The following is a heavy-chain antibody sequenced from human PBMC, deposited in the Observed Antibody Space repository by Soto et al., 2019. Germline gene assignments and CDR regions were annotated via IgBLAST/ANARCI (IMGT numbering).Heavy chain of an antibody. V-gene: IGHV3-30-3*01. CDR3: ARDPLEGSGGSPGDKYNWFDP. CDR1: GFTFSSYA. CDR2: ISYDGSNK. D-gene: IGHD6-19*01. Sequence: GGSLRLSCAASGFTFSSYAMHWVRQAPGKGLEWVAVISYDGSNKYYADSVKGRFTISRDNSKNTLYLQMNSLRAEDTAVYYCARDPLEGSGGSPGDKYNWFDPWGQGTLVTVSS. J-gene: IGHJ5*02.